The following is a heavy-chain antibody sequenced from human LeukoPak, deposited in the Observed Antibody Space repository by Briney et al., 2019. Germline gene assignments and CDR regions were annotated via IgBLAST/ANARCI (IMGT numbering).Heavy chain of an antibody. CDR3: ARHILFAFDI. J-gene: IGHJ3*02. CDR1: GLTVSSSY. Sequence: SGGSLRLSCAASGLTVSSSYMSWVRQAPGKGLEWVSIMYNDGSTDYADSMKGRLTISRDNSKNTLYLQVNSRRAEDTAMYYCARHILFAFDIWGQGTMVTVSS. V-gene: IGHV3-53*01. CDR2: MYNDGST.